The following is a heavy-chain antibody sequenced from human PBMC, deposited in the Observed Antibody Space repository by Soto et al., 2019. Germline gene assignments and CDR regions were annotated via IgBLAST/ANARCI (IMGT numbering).Heavy chain of an antibody. V-gene: IGHV1-69*02. D-gene: IGHD2-15*01. CDR1: GGTFSSYT. Sequence: GASVKVSCKASGGTFSSYTISWVRQAPGQGLEWMGRIIPILGIANYAQKFQGRVTITADKSTSTAYMELSSLRSEDTAVYYFARKVHCSGGSCYLDAFDIWGQGTMVTVSS. CDR3: ARKVHCSGGSCYLDAFDI. J-gene: IGHJ3*02. CDR2: IIPILGIA.